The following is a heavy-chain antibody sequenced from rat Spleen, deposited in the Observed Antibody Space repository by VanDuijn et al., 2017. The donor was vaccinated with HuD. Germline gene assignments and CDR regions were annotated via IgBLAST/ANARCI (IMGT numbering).Heavy chain of an antibody. V-gene: IGHV5-25*01. J-gene: IGHJ2*01. CDR3: ARRHYGYTDYFDY. D-gene: IGHD1-9*01. Sequence: EVQLVESGGGLVQPGRSMKLSCAASGFTFSNYYMAWVRQAPTKGLEWVASISPSGVTYYRDSVKGRFTVSRENAKSTLSLQVDSLRSEDTATYYCARRHYGYTDYFDYWGQGVMVTVSS. CDR2: ISPSGVT. CDR1: GFTFSNYY.